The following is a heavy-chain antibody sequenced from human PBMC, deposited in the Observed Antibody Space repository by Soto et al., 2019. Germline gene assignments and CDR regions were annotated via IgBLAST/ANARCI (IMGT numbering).Heavy chain of an antibody. Sequence: PSETLFLTCAVYGGSFSGYYWSWIRQPPGKGLEWIGEINHSGSTNYNPSLKSRVTISVDTSKNQFSLKLSSVTAADTAVYYCARLPPIVVVPAGKFDYWGQGTLVTVSS. D-gene: IGHD2-2*01. J-gene: IGHJ4*02. CDR1: GGSFSGYY. CDR2: INHSGST. CDR3: ARLPPIVVVPAGKFDY. V-gene: IGHV4-34*01.